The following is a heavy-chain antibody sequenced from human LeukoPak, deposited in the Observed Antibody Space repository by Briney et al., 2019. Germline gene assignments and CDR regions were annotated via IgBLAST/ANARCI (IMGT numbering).Heavy chain of an antibody. V-gene: IGHV1-2*02. CDR3: ARPTKRYGEQTFDY. Sequence: GASVKVSCKASGYTFTGYYMHWLRQAPGQGLEWMGWINPNSGGTNYAQKFQGRVTMTRDTSISTAYMELSRLRSDDTAVYYCARPTKRYGEQTFDYWGQGTLVTISS. J-gene: IGHJ4*02. D-gene: IGHD3-16*01. CDR1: GYTFTGYY. CDR2: INPNSGGT.